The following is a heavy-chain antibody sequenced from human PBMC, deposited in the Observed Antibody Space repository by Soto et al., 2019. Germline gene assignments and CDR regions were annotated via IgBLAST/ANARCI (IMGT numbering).Heavy chain of an antibody. CDR2: INHSGST. D-gene: IGHD6-6*01. J-gene: IGHJ4*02. CDR1: GGSFSGYY. Sequence: QVQLQQWGAGLLKPSETLSLTCAVYGGSFSGYYWSWIRQPPGKGLEWIGEINHSGSTNYNPSLKSRVTISVDTSKNQFSLKLRSVTAADTAVYYCARGGQLVPGRLFDYWGQGTLVTVSS. V-gene: IGHV4-34*01. CDR3: ARGGQLVPGRLFDY.